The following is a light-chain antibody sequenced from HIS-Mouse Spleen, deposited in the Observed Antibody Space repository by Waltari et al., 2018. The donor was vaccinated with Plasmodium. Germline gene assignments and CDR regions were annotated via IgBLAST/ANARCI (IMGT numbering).Light chain of an antibody. CDR1: PGISSY. CDR3: QQYYSYPLT. J-gene: IGKJ4*01. Sequence: AIRMTQSPSSFSASTGDRVPIPCRASPGISSYLAWYQQKPGKAPKLLIYAASTLQSGVPSRFSGSGSGTDFTLTISCLQSEDFATYYCQQYYSYPLTFGGGTKVEIK. CDR2: AAS. V-gene: IGKV1-8*01.